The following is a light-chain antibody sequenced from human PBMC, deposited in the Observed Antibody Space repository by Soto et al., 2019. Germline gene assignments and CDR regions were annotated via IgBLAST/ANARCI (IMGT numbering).Light chain of an antibody. V-gene: IGLV2-14*01. Sequence: QSALTQPASVSGSPGQSITISCTGTSSDVGGYNFVSWYHQHPGKAPKLLIYAVTNLPSGISNRFSGSKSGNTASLTISGLQAEDEADYYCTSYTSSSTLVFGGGTKLTVL. CDR2: AVT. J-gene: IGLJ2*01. CDR1: SSDVGGYNF. CDR3: TSYTSSSTLV.